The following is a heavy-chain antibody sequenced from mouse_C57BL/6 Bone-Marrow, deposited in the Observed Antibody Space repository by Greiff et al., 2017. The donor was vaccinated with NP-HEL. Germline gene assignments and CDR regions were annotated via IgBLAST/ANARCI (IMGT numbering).Heavy chain of an antibody. D-gene: IGHD1-1*01. Sequence: VQLQESGPELVKPGASVKLSCKASGYTFTSYDINWVKQRPGQGLEWIGWIYPRDGSTKYNEKFKGKATLTVDTSSSTAYMELHSLTSEDSAVYVCARSTHYYGSSYWGQGTLVTVSA. CDR3: ARSTHYYGSSY. V-gene: IGHV1-85*01. J-gene: IGHJ3*01. CDR1: GYTFTSYD. CDR2: IYPRDGST.